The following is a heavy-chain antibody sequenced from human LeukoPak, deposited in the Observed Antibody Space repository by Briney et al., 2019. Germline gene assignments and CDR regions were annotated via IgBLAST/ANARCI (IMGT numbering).Heavy chain of an antibody. J-gene: IGHJ1*01. CDR1: SYNFTSYG. CDR3: ARGGFRGGSYH. Sequence: VKVSCKASSYNFTSYGINWERQAPGQGLEWMGWISAYNGNTNYAQKLQGRVTMTTDTSTSTAYMELRSLRSDDTAVYYCARGGFRGGSYHWGQGTLVTVSS. D-gene: IGHD1-26*01. V-gene: IGHV1-18*01. CDR2: ISAYNGNT.